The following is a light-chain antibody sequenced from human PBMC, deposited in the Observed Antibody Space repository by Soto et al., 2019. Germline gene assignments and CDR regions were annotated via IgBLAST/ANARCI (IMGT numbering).Light chain of an antibody. V-gene: IGLV2-23*01. CDR2: EDN. Sequence: QSVLTQPPSASGSPGQSITISCTGTRSDVGSYTLVSWYQQHPGRAPKLLIYEDNKRPSGVSNRFSGSKSGNTASLTISGLQADDEADYYCCSYAGSSTSWVFGGGTKVTVL. J-gene: IGLJ3*02. CDR3: CSYAGSSTSWV. CDR1: RSDVGSYTL.